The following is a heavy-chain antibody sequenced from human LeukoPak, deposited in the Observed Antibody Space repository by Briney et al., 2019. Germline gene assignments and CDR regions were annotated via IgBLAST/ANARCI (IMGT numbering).Heavy chain of an antibody. J-gene: IGHJ6*02. V-gene: IGHV4-34*01. CDR3: ARRSRADYGGNVKNYGTDV. D-gene: IGHD4-23*01. Sequence: KPSETLSLTCAVYGGSFSGYYWSWIRQPPGKGLEWIGEINHSGSTNYNPSLKSRVTTSVDTSKNQFSLKLRSVTAADTAVYYCARRSRADYGGNVKNYGTDVWGQGTTVTVSS. CDR1: GGSFSGYY. CDR2: INHSGST.